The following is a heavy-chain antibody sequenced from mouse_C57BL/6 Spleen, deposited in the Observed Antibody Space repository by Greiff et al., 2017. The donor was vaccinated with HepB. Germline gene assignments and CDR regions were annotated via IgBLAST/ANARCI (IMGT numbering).Heavy chain of an antibody. V-gene: IGHV2-9-1*01. J-gene: IGHJ2*01. CDR2: IWTGGGT. CDR3: ARNSPYDGYYPYYFDY. Sequence: VKVVESGPGLVAPSQSLSITCTVSGFSLTSYAISWVRQPPGKGLEWLGVIWTGGGTNYNSALKSRLSISKDNSKSQVFLKMNSLQTDGTARYYCARNSPYDGYYPYYFDYWGQGTTLTVSS. CDR1: GFSLTSYA. D-gene: IGHD2-3*01.